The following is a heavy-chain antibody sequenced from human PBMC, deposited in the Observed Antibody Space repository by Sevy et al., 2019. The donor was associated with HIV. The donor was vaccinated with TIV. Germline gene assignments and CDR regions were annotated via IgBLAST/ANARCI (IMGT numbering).Heavy chain of an antibody. CDR2: IKQDGSEK. J-gene: IGHJ6*02. CDR1: GFTFNSYW. CDR3: AREGSPYDTYYYYYGMDV. D-gene: IGHD5-12*01. Sequence: GGSLRLSCAASGFTFNSYWMSWVRQAPGKGLEWVANIKQDGSEKYYVDCLKGRFTISRDNSQNSLFLQMNTLRAEDTAVYYCAREGSPYDTYYYYYGMDVWGQGTTVTVSS. V-gene: IGHV3-7*01.